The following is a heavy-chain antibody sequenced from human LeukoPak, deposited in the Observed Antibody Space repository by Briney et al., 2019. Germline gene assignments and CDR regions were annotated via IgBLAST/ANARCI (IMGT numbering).Heavy chain of an antibody. D-gene: IGHD4-17*01. CDR3: AKEGNGDYYFDY. Sequence: GGSLRLSCAASGFTFSSYAMSWVRQAPGKGLEWVSAISGSGGSTYYADAVKGRFTISRDTSKNTLYLQMNSLRAEDTAVYYCAKEGNGDYYFDYWGQGTLVTVSS. CDR1: GFTFSSYA. J-gene: IGHJ4*02. V-gene: IGHV3-23*01. CDR2: ISGSGGST.